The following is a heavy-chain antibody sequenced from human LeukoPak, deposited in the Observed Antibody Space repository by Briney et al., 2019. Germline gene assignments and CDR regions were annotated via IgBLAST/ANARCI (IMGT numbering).Heavy chain of an antibody. V-gene: IGHV3-7*02. CDR1: GFTFSSYW. D-gene: IGHD1-1*01. CDR2: IKEDGSEK. CDR3: VRYDY. J-gene: IGHJ4*02. Sequence: GGSLRLSCAVSGFTFSSYWMTWVRQAPGKGLEWVANIKEDGSEKYYVDSVKGRFTISRDNANNSLYLQMNSLRAEDTAVYYCVRYDYWGQGTLVAVSS.